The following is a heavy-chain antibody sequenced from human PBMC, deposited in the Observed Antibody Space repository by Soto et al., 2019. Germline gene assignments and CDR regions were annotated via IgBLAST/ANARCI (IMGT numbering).Heavy chain of an antibody. Sequence: QVQVQESGPGLVKPSQTLSLTCTVSGGSISSGGYYWSWFRQHPGKGLEWIGYIYYSGSTYYNQSLKGRVTISVDTSKDQFSLKLCSVTAADTAVYSCARGDDGHPPLYYACMDVWGKGTTVTVSS. CDR2: IYYSGST. J-gene: IGHJ6*03. V-gene: IGHV4-31*03. CDR1: GGSISSGGYY. D-gene: IGHD4-17*01. CDR3: ARGDDGHPPLYYACMDV.